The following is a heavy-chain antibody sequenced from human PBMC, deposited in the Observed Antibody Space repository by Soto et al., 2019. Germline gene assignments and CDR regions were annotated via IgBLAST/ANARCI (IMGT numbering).Heavy chain of an antibody. CDR2: ISGNGGST. D-gene: IGHD2-21*01. V-gene: IGHV3-23*01. J-gene: IGHJ4*02. CDR3: AKAGAIIH. Sequence: EVQLLESGGGLVQPGGSLRLSCAASGFAFSAYAMSWVRQAPGKGLEWVSVISGNGGSTYYADSVKGRFTISRDNSKNTLYVKMNSLRAEDTAVYYCAKAGAIIHWGQGALVTVSS. CDR1: GFAFSAYA.